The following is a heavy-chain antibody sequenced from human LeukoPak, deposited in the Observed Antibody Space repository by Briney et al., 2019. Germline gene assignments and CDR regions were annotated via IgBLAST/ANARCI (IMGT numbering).Heavy chain of an antibody. J-gene: IGHJ5*02. CDR1: GYTFTGYY. Sequence: GASVKVSCKASGYTFTGYYMHWVRQAPGQGLEWMGWINPNSGGTNYAQKFQGSVTMTRDTSISTAYMELSRLRSDDTAVYYCASGYYYDSSGYSFWFDPWGQGTLVTVSS. V-gene: IGHV1-2*02. CDR2: INPNSGGT. CDR3: ASGYYYDSSGYSFWFDP. D-gene: IGHD3-22*01.